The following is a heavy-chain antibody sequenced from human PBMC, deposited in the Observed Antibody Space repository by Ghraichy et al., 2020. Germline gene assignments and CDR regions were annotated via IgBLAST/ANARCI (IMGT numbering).Heavy chain of an antibody. CDR2: IYYSGST. V-gene: IGHV4-59*01. CDR1: GGSISSYY. Sequence: SETLSLTCTVSGGSISSYYWSWIRQPPGKGLEWIGYIYYSGSTNYNPSLKSRVTISVDTSKNQFSLKLSSVTAADTAVYYCAGSYYYYGMDVWGQGTTVTVSS. CDR3: AGSYYYYGMDV. J-gene: IGHJ6*02. D-gene: IGHD3-10*01.